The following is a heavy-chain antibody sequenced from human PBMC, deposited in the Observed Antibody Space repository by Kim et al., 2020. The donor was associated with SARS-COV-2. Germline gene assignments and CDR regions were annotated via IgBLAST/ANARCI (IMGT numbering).Heavy chain of an antibody. CDR2: IYYSGST. D-gene: IGHD2-21*01. Sequence: SETLSLTCTVSGGSISSSSYYWGWIRQPPGKGLEWIGSIYYSGSTYYNPSLKGRVTISVDTSKNQFSLKLSSVTAADTAVYYCARPAIATPYYYYYYYMDVWGKGTTVTVSS. CDR1: GGSISSSSYY. J-gene: IGHJ6*03. CDR3: ARPAIATPYYYYYYYMDV. V-gene: IGHV4-39*01.